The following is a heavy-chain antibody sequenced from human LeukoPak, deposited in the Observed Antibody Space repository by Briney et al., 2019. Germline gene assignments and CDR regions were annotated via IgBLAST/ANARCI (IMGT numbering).Heavy chain of an antibody. D-gene: IGHD2-8*02. CDR2: IYYNGST. J-gene: IGHJ4*02. V-gene: IGHV4-61*01. Sequence: SETLSLTCTVSGDSVTNATNYWSWIRQPPGKGLEWIGYIYYNGSTNYNPSLKSRVTISVDTSKNQFSLRLNSVTAADTAVYYCARDRAGYWADYWGQGILVTVSS. CDR1: GDSVTNATNY. CDR3: ARDRAGYWADY.